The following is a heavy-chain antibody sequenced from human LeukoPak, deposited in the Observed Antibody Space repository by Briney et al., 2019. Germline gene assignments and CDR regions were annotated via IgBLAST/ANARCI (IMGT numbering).Heavy chain of an antibody. V-gene: IGHV4-4*07. Sequence: SETLSLTCTVSGGSISSSYWSWIRQPAGKGLEWIGRIYTSGNTNYNPSLKSRVTMSVDTSKNQFSLNLSSVTAADTAVYYCARDLTIFGVVIPGDYWGQGTLVTVSS. D-gene: IGHD3-3*01. J-gene: IGHJ4*02. CDR3: ARDLTIFGVVIPGDY. CDR1: GGSISSSY. CDR2: IYTSGNT.